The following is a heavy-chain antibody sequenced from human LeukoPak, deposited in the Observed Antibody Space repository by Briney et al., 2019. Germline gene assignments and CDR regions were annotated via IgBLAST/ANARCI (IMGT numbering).Heavy chain of an antibody. CDR2: TSAYNGDT. V-gene: IGHV1-18*04. D-gene: IGHD6-19*01. CDR1: GYTFTGYY. Sequence: ASVKVSCKASGYTFTGYYMHWVRQAPGQGLEWMGWTSAYNGDTNYAQKLQGRVTMTTDTSTSTAYMELRSLRSDDTAVYYCARGLQENLAWLQAFSAFDIWGQGTMVTVSS. J-gene: IGHJ3*02. CDR3: ARGLQENLAWLQAFSAFDI.